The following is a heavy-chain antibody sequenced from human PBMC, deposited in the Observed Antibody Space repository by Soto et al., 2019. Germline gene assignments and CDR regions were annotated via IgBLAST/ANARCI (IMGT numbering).Heavy chain of an antibody. CDR2: VDPDDSYI. CDR1: GYDLTTDW. CDR3: AFFQGFPGPAYYYYGMDV. Sequence: KIAFKASGYDLTTDWISWVRQMPGKGLEWIGRVDPDDSYINYSPSFQGHVTISADKSTSTAYLQWGSLMASDSAMYYCAFFQGFPGPAYYYYGMDVWGQGTTVTVPS. V-gene: IGHV5-10-1*01. J-gene: IGHJ6*02.